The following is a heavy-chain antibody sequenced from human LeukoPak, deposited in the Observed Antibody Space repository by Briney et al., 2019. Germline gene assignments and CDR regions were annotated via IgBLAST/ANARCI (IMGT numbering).Heavy chain of an antibody. V-gene: IGHV3-33*01. J-gene: IGHJ4*02. CDR2: IWFDGSNK. D-gene: IGHD3-22*01. CDR3: ARDNYYDSSGYYFFDY. CDR1: GFTFSSYG. Sequence: GGSLRLSSAASGFTFSSYGMHWVRQAPGKGLEWVAVIWFDGSNKYYVDSVKGRFTISRDNSKNTLYLQMNSLRAEDTAVYYCARDNYYDSSGYYFFDYWGQGTLVTVSS.